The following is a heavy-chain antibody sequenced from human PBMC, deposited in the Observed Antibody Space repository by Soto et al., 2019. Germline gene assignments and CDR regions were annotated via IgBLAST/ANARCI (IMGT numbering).Heavy chain of an antibody. CDR3: ARIQRISMIVVSKPYFDY. CDR2: IFSNDEK. Sequence: SGPTLVNPTETLTLTCTVSGFSLSNPRMGVSWVRQPPGKALEWLAHIFSNDEKSYSTSLKSRLTISRDTSKSQVVLTMTNMDPVDTATYYCARIQRISMIVVSKPYFDYWGQGALVTVSS. D-gene: IGHD3-22*01. CDR1: GFSLSNPRMG. J-gene: IGHJ4*02. V-gene: IGHV2-26*01.